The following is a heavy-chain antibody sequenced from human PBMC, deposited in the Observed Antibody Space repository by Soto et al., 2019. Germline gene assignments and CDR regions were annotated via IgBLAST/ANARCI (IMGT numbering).Heavy chain of an antibody. D-gene: IGHD1-1*01. J-gene: IGHJ4*02. Sequence: SETLSLTCTVSGGSVSSESHYWSWIRQTPGKGLEWIGYIYYTGSTNYNPSLKGRVTMSVDTSRDQVSLRLRSVTRADTAVYYCALSHFYGQTTIDYWGQGTLVTVSS. CDR2: IYYTGST. V-gene: IGHV4-61*01. CDR1: GGSVSSESHY. CDR3: ALSHFYGQTTIDY.